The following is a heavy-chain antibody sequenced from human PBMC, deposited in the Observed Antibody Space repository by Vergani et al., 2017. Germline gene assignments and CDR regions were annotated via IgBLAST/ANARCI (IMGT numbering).Heavy chain of an antibody. CDR3: AASYGDYAGVTYYFDY. J-gene: IGHJ4*02. V-gene: IGHV4-34*01. CDR2: INHSGST. Sequence: QVQLQQWGAGLLKPSETLSLTCAVYCGSFSGYYWSWIRQPPGKGLEWIGEINHSGSTNYNPSLKSRVTISVDTSKNQFSLKLSSVTAADTAVYYCAASYGDYAGVTYYFDYWGQGTLVTVSS. D-gene: IGHD4-17*01. CDR1: CGSFSGYY.